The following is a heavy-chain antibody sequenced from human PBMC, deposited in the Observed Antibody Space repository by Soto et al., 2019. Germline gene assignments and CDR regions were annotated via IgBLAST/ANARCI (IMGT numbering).Heavy chain of an antibody. J-gene: IGHJ1*01. CDR1: GGSFSGYY. V-gene: IGHV4-34*01. D-gene: IGHD6-13*01. CDR3: ARGRIAPWRYSSSWYEYFQH. CDR2: INHSGST. Sequence: SETLSLTCAVYGGSFSGYYWSWIRQPPGKGLEWIGEINHSGSTNYNPSLKSRVTISVDTSKNQFSLKLSSVTAADTAVYYCARGRIAPWRYSSSWYEYFQHWGQGTLVTVSS.